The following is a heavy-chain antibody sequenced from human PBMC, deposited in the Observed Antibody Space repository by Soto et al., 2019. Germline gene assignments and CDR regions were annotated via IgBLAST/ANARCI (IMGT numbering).Heavy chain of an antibody. CDR1: GFTFGTHW. CDR2: INQDGTAK. D-gene: IGHD4-17*01. CDR3: ASDYGL. Sequence: EVQLVESGGGLVQPGGSLRLSCAVSGFTFGTHWMSWVRQAPGKGPEWVANINQDGTAKSYVDSVKGRFTISRDNAKNSLYLQMNGLRVEDPAVYYCASDYGLGGQGSLVTVSS. J-gene: IGHJ4*02. V-gene: IGHV3-7*01.